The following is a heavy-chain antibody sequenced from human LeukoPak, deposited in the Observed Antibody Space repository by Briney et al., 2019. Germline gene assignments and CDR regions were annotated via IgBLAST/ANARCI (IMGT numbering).Heavy chain of an antibody. CDR2: ISGSGGST. Sequence: PGGSLRLSCAASGFTCSSYAMSWVRQAPGKGLEWVSAISGSGGSTYYADSVKGRFTISRDNSKNTLYLQMNSLRAEDTAVYYCAKDLKRWQQLRWFDPWGQGTLVTVSS. CDR3: AKDLKRWQQLRWFDP. D-gene: IGHD6-13*01. V-gene: IGHV3-23*01. J-gene: IGHJ5*02. CDR1: GFTCSSYA.